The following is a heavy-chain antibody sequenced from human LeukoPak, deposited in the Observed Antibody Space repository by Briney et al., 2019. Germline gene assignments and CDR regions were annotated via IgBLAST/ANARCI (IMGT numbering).Heavy chain of an antibody. Sequence: GGSLRLSCAASGFTFSTFWMSWVRQAPGKGLEWVANIKEDGTEKYYVDSVKGRFTISRDNAENSLYLQMNSLRDEDTAVYYCARSWASNYGDYWGQGTLVTVSS. CDR3: ARSWASNYGDY. D-gene: IGHD4-11*01. CDR2: IKEDGTEK. J-gene: IGHJ4*02. V-gene: IGHV3-7*01. CDR1: GFTFSTFW.